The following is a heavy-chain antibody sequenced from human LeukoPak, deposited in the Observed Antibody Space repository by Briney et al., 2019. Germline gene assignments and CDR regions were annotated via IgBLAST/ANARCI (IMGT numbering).Heavy chain of an antibody. CDR3: ARSDYGDSYTWFDP. CDR1: GGSISSYY. CDR2: IYYSGST. D-gene: IGHD4-17*01. V-gene: IGHV4-59*08. J-gene: IGHJ5*02. Sequence: SETLSLTCTVSGGSISSYYWSWIRQPPGKGLEWIGYIYYSGSTNYNPSLKSRVTISVGTSKNQFSLKLSSVTAADTAVYYCARSDYGDSYTWFDPWGQGTLVTVSS.